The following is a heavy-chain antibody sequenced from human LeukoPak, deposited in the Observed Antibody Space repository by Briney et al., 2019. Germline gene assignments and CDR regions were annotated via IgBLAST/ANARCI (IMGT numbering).Heavy chain of an antibody. CDR1: GGSISSGGYY. CDR3: ARDGGYSSGRYYYGMDV. Sequence: SETLSLTCTVSGGSISSGGYYWSWIRQHPGKGLEWIGYIYYSGSTYYNPSLKSRVTISVDTSKNQFSLKLSSVTAADTAVYYCARDGGYSSGRYYYGMDVWGQGTTVTVSS. CDR2: IYYSGST. D-gene: IGHD6-25*01. J-gene: IGHJ6*02. V-gene: IGHV4-31*03.